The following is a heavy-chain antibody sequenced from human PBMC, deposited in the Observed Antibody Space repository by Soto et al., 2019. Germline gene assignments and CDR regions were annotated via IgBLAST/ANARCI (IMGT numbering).Heavy chain of an antibody. D-gene: IGHD6-6*01. Sequence: SETLSLTCTVSGGSISSGGYYWSWIRQHPGKGLEWIGYIYYSGSTYYNPSLKSRVTISVDTSKNQFSLKLSSVTAADTAVYYCARGVAARPGSGSSYFDYWGQGTLVTVSS. CDR2: IYYSGST. V-gene: IGHV4-31*03. J-gene: IGHJ4*02. CDR1: GGSISSGGYY. CDR3: ARGVAARPGSGSSYFDY.